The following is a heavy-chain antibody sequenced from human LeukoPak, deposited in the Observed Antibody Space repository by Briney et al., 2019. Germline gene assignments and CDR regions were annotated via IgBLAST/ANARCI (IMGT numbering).Heavy chain of an antibody. Sequence: ASVKVSCKASGYTFTGYYMHWVRQAPGQGLEWMGWINPNSGGTNYAQKFQGRVTMTRDTSISTAYMEPSRLRSDDTAVYYCARDSGYDSETLDYWGQGTLVTVSS. CDR2: INPNSGGT. V-gene: IGHV1-2*02. CDR3: ARDSGYDSETLDY. D-gene: IGHD5-12*01. J-gene: IGHJ4*02. CDR1: GYTFTGYY.